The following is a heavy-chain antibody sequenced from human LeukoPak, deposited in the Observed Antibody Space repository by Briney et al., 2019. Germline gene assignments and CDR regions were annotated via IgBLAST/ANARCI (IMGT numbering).Heavy chain of an antibody. D-gene: IGHD5-18*01. V-gene: IGHV4-4*08. CDR2: IYRRGNT. Sequence: PSETLSCTGSVSGGSISTYYWSWLRQPPGKGLKWIRNIYRRGNTNYNPSLKSRVTMSVDTSKNHFSLKLTSVTADDTAVYFCARYSYEGYYFDYWGQGTLVTVSS. CDR3: ARYSYEGYYFDY. CDR1: GGSISTYY. J-gene: IGHJ4*02.